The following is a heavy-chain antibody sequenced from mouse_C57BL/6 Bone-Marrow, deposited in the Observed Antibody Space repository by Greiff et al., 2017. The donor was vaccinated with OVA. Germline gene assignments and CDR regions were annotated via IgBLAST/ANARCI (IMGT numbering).Heavy chain of an antibody. Sequence: VQLQQTGAELVRPGSSVKMSCKTSGYTFTSYGINWVKQRPGQGLEWIGDIYTGNGYTEYNEKFKGKATLTSDTSSSTAYMQLSSLTSEDSAIYVCARGFYYGSSLDYWGQGTTLTVSS. CDR1: GYTFTSYG. CDR3: ARGFYYGSSLDY. D-gene: IGHD1-1*01. J-gene: IGHJ2*01. V-gene: IGHV1-58*01. CDR2: IYTGNGYT.